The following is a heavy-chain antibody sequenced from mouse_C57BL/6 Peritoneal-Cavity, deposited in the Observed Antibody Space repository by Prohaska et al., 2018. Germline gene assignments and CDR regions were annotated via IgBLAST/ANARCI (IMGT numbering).Heavy chain of an antibody. CDR3: TRRTGDY. CDR1: GFTFTDAW. V-gene: IGHV6-6*01. CDR2: IRNKANNHAT. Sequence: EVWLQRSGQGLAQPSFPIQLSCAASGFTFTDAWMHWVRQSPEKGLEWVAEIRNKANNHATYYAESVKGRFTISRDDSKSSVYLQMNRVRAEDTGIYYWTRRTGDYWGQGTSVTVSS. J-gene: IGHJ4*01.